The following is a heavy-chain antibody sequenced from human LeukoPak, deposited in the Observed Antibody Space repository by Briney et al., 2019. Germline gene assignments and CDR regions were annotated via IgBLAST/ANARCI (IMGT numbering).Heavy chain of an antibody. CDR2: ISYDGSNK. V-gene: IGHV3-30*04. Sequence: GRSLRLSCAASGFTFSSYAMHWVRQAPGKGLEWVAVISYDGSNKYYADSVKGRFTTSRDNSKNTLYLQMNSLRAEDTAVYYCARDGYCSGGSCYSEISGDAFDIWGQGTMVTVSS. J-gene: IGHJ3*02. CDR3: ARDGYCSGGSCYSEISGDAFDI. CDR1: GFTFSSYA. D-gene: IGHD2-15*01.